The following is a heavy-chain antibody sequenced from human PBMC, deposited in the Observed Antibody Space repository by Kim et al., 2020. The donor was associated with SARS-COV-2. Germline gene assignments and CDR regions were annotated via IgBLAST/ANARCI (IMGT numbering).Heavy chain of an antibody. CDR1: GDSKDDYY. CDR2: THFTGKT. J-gene: IGHJ4*02. CDR3: VTKRADRRGFIDH. D-gene: IGHD3-22*01. Sequence: SETLSLTCTVSGDSKDDYYWSWVRQPPGKGLEWIGYTHFTGKTNYHPSLMSRVTISTDTSKTQFSLQLTSVTAADTAVYYCVTKRADRRGFIDHWGQGTL. V-gene: IGHV4-59*01.